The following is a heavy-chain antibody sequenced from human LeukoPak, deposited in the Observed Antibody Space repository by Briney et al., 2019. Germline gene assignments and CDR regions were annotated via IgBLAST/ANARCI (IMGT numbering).Heavy chain of an antibody. CDR3: ARWVVVITPHFDY. Sequence: ASVKVSCKASGYTFTGHYIHWVRQAPGQGLEWMGWINPNSGGTNYAQKFQGRVTMTRDTSISTAYMELSRLESDDTAVYFCARWVVVITPHFDYWGQGTLVTVSS. V-gene: IGHV1-2*02. J-gene: IGHJ4*02. CDR2: INPNSGGT. D-gene: IGHD3-22*01. CDR1: GYTFTGHY.